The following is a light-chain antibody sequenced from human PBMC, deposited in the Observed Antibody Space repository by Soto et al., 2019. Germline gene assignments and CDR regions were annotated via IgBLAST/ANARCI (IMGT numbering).Light chain of an antibody. V-gene: IGKV3-20*01. CDR2: GAS. CDR1: QSVRSSF. J-gene: IGKJ1*01. Sequence: EIVLTQSPGTLSLSPGERATLSCRASQSVRSSFFAWYQQKPGQAPRLLIYGASSRATGIPDTFTGSGSGTDFTLTISKLEAEDFAVYYCQQYGDSPWTFGQGTRVEI. CDR3: QQYGDSPWT.